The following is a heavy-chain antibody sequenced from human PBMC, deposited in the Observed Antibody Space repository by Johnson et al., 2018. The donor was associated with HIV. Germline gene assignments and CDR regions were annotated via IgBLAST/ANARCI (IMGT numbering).Heavy chain of an antibody. V-gene: IGHV3-13*01. Sequence: EVQLVESGGGVVQPWRSLRLSCAASGFTFSSYDMHWVRQATGKGLEWVSAIGTAGDTYYPGSVKGRFTISRENANNSLYLQMNSLRAGDTAVYYCARGGGFGAFDIWGQGTMVTVSS. D-gene: IGHD3-16*01. CDR3: ARGGGFGAFDI. CDR2: IGTAGDT. CDR1: GFTFSSYD. J-gene: IGHJ3*02.